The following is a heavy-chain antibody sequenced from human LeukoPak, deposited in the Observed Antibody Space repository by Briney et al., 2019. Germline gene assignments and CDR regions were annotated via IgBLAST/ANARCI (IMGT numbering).Heavy chain of an antibody. CDR3: ARVRSGSSPIQQLVLEQTPYCMDV. V-gene: IGHV3-21*01. Sequence: PGRSLRLSCAASGFTFSSYSMNWVRQAPGKGLEWVSSISSSSSYIYYADSVKGRFTISRDNAKNSLYLQMNSLRAEDTAVYYCARVRSGSSPIQQLVLEQTPYCMDVWGQGTTVSVSS. J-gene: IGHJ6*02. CDR1: GFTFSSYS. D-gene: IGHD6-13*01. CDR2: ISSSSSYI.